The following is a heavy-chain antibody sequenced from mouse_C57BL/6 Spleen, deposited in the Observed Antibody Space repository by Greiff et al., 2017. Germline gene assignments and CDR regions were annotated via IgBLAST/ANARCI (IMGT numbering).Heavy chain of an antibody. J-gene: IGHJ2*01. Sequence: LQQSGAELVRPGASVKLSCKASGYTFTDYYINWVKQRPGQGLEWIARIYPGSGNTYYNEKFKGKATLTAEKSSSTAYMQLSSLTSEDSAVYFCARGGGYYFDYWGQGTTLTVSS. CDR1: GYTFTDYY. CDR3: ARGGGYYFDY. CDR2: IYPGSGNT. V-gene: IGHV1-76*01.